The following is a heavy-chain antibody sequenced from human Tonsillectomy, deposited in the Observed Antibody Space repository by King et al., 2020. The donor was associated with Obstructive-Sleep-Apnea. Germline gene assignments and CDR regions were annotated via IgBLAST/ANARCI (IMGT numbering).Heavy chain of an antibody. CDR2: IWYDGSNK. V-gene: IGHV3-33*06. CDR1: GFTFSSYG. D-gene: IGHD5-12*01. Sequence: VQLVESGGGVVQPGRSLRLSCAASGFTFSSYGMHWVRQAPGKGLDWVAVIWYDGSNKYYADSVKGRFTISRENSKNTLYLQMNSLRAEDTAVDYCAEEPQPPTSGYEAFDIWGQATMVTVSS. CDR3: AEEPQPPTSGYEAFDI. J-gene: IGHJ3*02.